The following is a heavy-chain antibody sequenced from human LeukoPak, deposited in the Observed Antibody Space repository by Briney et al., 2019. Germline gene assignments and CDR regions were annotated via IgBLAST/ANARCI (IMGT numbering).Heavy chain of an antibody. CDR1: GFTFSSYE. Sequence: PGGSLRLSYAASGFTFSSYEMNWVRQAPGKGLEWVSYISSSGSTIYYADSVKGRFTISRDNAKNSLYLQMNSLRAEDTAVYYCARDVGLYVVDYWGQGTLVTVSS. J-gene: IGHJ4*02. D-gene: IGHD2-2*02. V-gene: IGHV3-48*03. CDR2: ISSSGSTI. CDR3: ARDVGLYVVDY.